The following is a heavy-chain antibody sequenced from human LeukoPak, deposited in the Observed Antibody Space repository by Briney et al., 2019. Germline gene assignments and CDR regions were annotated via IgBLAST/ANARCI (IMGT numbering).Heavy chain of an antibody. D-gene: IGHD3-10*01. CDR3: AREAPKPRVRGVTFDY. V-gene: IGHV3-30*02. CDR1: GFSFSSYG. CDR2: IRYDGSNK. J-gene: IGHJ4*02. Sequence: GGSLRLSCAAFGFSFSSYGMHWVRQAPGKGLEWVSFIRYDGSNKYYADSVKGRFTISRDNSKNTLYLQMNSLRAEDTAVYYCAREAPKPRVRGVTFDYWGQGTLVTVSS.